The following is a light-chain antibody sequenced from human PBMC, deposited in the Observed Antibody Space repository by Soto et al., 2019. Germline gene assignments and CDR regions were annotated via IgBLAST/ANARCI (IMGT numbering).Light chain of an antibody. CDR2: DAS. V-gene: IGKV1-5*01. J-gene: IGKJ2*01. CDR1: QTIGTR. Sequence: DIQMTQSPSIVSASVGDRVTITCRASQTIGTRLAWYQRKPGKALKFLIYDASTLESGVPSRFSGSGSGTEVTLTISSLQPDELATYYCQQYHSLYTFGQGTNLEIK. CDR3: QQYHSLYT.